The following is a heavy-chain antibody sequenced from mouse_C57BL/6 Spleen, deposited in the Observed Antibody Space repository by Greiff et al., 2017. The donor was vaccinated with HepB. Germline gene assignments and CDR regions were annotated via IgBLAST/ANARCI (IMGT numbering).Heavy chain of an antibody. V-gene: IGHV6-6*01. D-gene: IGHD1-1*01. CDR1: GFTFSDAW. CDR2: IRNKANNHAT. Sequence: EVMLVESGGGLVQPGGSMKLSCAASGFTFSDAWMDWVRQSPEKGLEWVAEIRNKANNHATYYAESVKGRFTISRDDSKSSVYLQMNSLRAEDTGIYYCTHRSYWGYYAMDYWGQGTSVTVSS. J-gene: IGHJ4*01. CDR3: THRSYWGYYAMDY.